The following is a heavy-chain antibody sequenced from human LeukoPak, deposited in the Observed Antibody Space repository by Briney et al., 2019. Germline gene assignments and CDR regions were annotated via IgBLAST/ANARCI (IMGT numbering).Heavy chain of an antibody. J-gene: IGHJ4*02. CDR2: IDYSGST. V-gene: IGHV4-59*01. D-gene: IGHD1-26*01. CDR3: AKRIGSYWY. Sequence: SETLSLTCTVSGDSISFNYWNWIRQPPGKGLEWIGHIDYSGSTSYNPSLKSRLTISIDTSKDQFSLYLSSVAAADTGVYYCAKRIGSYWYWGQGTLVTVSS. CDR1: GDSISFNY.